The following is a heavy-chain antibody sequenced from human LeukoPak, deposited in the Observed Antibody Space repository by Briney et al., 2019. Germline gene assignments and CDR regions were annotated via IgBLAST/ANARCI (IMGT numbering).Heavy chain of an antibody. CDR2: IYYSGSA. Sequence: SETLSLTCTVSGGSINNYYWNWIRQPPGKGLEWIGHIYYSGSAGYNPSLKSRVTISVDTSENHFSLKLSSVTAADTAVYYCARLGACSNNRCLADHWGQGTLVTVSS. CDR3: ARLGACSNNRCLADH. V-gene: IGHV4-59*08. CDR1: GGSINNYY. D-gene: IGHD2-2*01. J-gene: IGHJ4*02.